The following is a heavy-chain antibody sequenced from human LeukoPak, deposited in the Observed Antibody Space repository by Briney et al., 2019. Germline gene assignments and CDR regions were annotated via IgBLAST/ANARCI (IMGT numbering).Heavy chain of an antibody. D-gene: IGHD3-3*01. CDR3: ARDLATYYDFWSGFAVLPPYYYYYYMDV. V-gene: IGHV4-59*12. CDR1: GGSISTYY. CDR2: IYHSGST. J-gene: IGHJ6*03. Sequence: SETLSLTCTVSGGSISTYYWSWIRQPPGKGLEWIGYIYHSGSTNYNPSLKSRVTMSVDTSKSQFSLKLSSVTAADTAVYYCARDLATYYDFWSGFAVLPPYYYYYYMDVWGKGTTVTVSS.